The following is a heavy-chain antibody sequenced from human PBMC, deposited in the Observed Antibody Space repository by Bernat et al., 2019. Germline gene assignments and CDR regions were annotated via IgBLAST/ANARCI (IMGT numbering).Heavy chain of an antibody. D-gene: IGHD3-3*01. J-gene: IGHJ6*02. CDR2: INHSGST. CDR1: GGSFSGYY. CDR3: ARGKIFGVVIIYYYGMDV. Sequence: QVQLQQWGAGLLKPSETLSLTCAVYGGSFSGYYWSWIRQPPGKGLEWIGEINHSGSTNYNPSLKSRVTISVDTSKNQFSLKLSSVTAADTAVYYCARGKIFGVVIIYYYGMDVWGQGTTVTVSS. V-gene: IGHV4-34*01.